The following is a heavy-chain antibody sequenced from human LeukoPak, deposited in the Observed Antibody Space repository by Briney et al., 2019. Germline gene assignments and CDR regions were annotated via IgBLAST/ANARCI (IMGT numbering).Heavy chain of an antibody. V-gene: IGHV3-21*01. D-gene: IGHD3-22*01. J-gene: IGHJ4*02. CDR1: GFTFGSYS. CDR2: ISSSSSYI. Sequence: GGSLRLSCAASGFTFGSYSMNWVRQAPGKGLEWVSSISSSSSYIYYADSVKGRFTISRDNAKNSLYLQMNSLRAEDTAVYYCARDDSSGYYYIFFDYWGQGTLVTVSS. CDR3: ARDDSSGYYYIFFDY.